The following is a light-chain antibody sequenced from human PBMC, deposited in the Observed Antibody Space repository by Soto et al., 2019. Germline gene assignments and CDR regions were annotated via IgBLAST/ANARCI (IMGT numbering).Light chain of an antibody. CDR2: AAS. J-gene: IGKJ1*01. Sequence: DIHITQSPSSLSASVGDRVTITCRASQSISSYLNWYQQKPGKAPKLLIYAASSLQSGVPSRFSGSGSGTEFTLTISSLQTDDFATYYCQQYDSYSWTFGQGTKVDIK. CDR3: QQYDSYSWT. V-gene: IGKV1-39*01. CDR1: QSISSY.